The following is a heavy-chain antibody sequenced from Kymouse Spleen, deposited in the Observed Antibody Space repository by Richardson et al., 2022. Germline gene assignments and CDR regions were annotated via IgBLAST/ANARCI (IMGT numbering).Heavy chain of an antibody. D-gene: IGHD3-10*01. J-gene: IGHJ6*02. CDR3: ARTTMVRGGPYYYYYGMDV. CDR1: GFTFSSYG. Sequence: QVQLVESGGGVVQPGRSLRLSCAASGFTFSSYGMHWVRQAPGKGLEWVAVIWYDGSNKYYADSVKGRFTISRDNSKNTLYLQMNSLRAEDTAVYYCARTTMVRGGPYYYYYGMDVWGQGTTVTVSS. CDR2: IWYDGSNK. V-gene: IGHV3-33*01.